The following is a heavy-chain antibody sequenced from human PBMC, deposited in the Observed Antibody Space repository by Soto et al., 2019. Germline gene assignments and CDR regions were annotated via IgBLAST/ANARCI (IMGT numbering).Heavy chain of an antibody. V-gene: IGHV3-33*01. D-gene: IGHD6-19*01. CDR3: ARAQLGYSSGALDY. CDR1: GFTFSSYG. J-gene: IGHJ4*02. CDR2: IWYDGSNK. Sequence: ESGGGVVQPGRSLRLSCAASGFTFSSYGMHWVRQAPGKGLEWVAVIWYDGSNKYYADSVKGRFTISRDNSKNTLYLQMNSLRAEDTAVYYCARAQLGYSSGALDYWGQGTLVTVSS.